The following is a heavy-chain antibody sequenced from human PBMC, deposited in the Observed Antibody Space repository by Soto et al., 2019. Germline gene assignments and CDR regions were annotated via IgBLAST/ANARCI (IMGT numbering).Heavy chain of an antibody. D-gene: IGHD1-26*01. CDR3: ATVGATLGRDAFDI. CDR2: ISSSSSYI. CDR1: GFTFSSYS. V-gene: IGHV3-21*01. Sequence: EVQLVESGGGLVKPGGSLRLSCAASGFTFSSYSMNWVRQAPGKGLEWVSSISSSSSYIYYADSVKGRFTISRDNAKNSLDLQMNSLRAEDTAVYYCATVGATLGRDAFDIWGQGTMVTVSS. J-gene: IGHJ3*02.